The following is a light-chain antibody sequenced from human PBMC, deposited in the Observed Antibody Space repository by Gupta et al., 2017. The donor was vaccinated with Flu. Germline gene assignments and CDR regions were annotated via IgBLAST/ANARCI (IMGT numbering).Light chain of an antibody. Sequence: EIVLTQSTGTLSFSPGERPTLSRRASQSVSSNYLAWYQHKPGQAPRLLIYGASSRATGVPDRFSGSPSGTDFTLTISRLKPEDFAVYYCQQYDYSALTFGPGTKVDV. CDR2: GAS. CDR1: QSVSSNY. CDR3: QQYDYSALT. V-gene: IGKV3-20*01. J-gene: IGKJ3*01.